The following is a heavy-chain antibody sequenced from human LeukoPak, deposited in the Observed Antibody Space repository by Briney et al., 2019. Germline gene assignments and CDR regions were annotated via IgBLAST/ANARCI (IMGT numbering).Heavy chain of an antibody. J-gene: IGHJ4*02. Sequence: SETLSLTCTVSGGSISSYYWSWIRQPPGKGLEWIGYIYYSGSTNYNPSLKSRVTISVDTSKNQFSLTLSSVTAADTAVYYCARFAAALDYWGQGTLVTVSS. D-gene: IGHD2-2*01. CDR1: GGSISSYY. V-gene: IGHV4-59*01. CDR3: ARFAAALDY. CDR2: IYYSGST.